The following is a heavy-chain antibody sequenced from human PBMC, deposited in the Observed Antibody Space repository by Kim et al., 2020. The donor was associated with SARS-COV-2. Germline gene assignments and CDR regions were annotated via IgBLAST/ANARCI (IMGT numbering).Heavy chain of an antibody. CDR1: GGTFSSNA. CDR2: IIPIFGTA. V-gene: IGHV1-69*13. J-gene: IGHJ6*02. Sequence: SVKVSCKASGGTFSSNAISWVRQAPGQGLEWMGGIIPIFGTANYAQKFQGRVTITADESTSTAYMELSSLRSEDTAVYYCAREEIGYSYGSAYYYYGMDVWGQGATVTVSS. D-gene: IGHD5-18*01. CDR3: AREEIGYSYGSAYYYYGMDV.